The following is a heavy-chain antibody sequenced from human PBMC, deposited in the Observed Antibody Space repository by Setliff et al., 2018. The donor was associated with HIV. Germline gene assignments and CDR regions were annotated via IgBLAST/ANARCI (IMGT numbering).Heavy chain of an antibody. CDR2: IYPGDSDT. J-gene: IGHJ4*02. CDR1: GYSFTSYW. CDR3: VTSPGSFTSVDETEAGDY. Sequence: GESLKISCKGSGYSFTSYWIGWVRQMPGKGLEWMGIIYPGDSDTRYSPSIQGQVTISADKSISTAYLQWSSLKASDTATYFCVTSPGSFTSVDETEAGDYWGQGTLVTVSS. V-gene: IGHV5-51*01. D-gene: IGHD6-25*01.